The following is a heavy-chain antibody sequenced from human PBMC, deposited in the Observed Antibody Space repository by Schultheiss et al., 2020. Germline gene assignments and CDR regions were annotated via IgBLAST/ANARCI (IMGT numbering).Heavy chain of an antibody. V-gene: IGHV3-23*01. CDR2: ISGSGGST. CDR1: GFTFSSYA. Sequence: GESLKISCAASGFTFSSYAMSWVRQAPGKGLEWVSAISGSGGSTYYADSVKGRFTISRDNSKNTLYLQMNSLRAEDTAVYYCARSKYSGSYYGYWGQGTLVTVSS. CDR3: ARSKYSGSYYGY. D-gene: IGHD1-26*01. J-gene: IGHJ4*02.